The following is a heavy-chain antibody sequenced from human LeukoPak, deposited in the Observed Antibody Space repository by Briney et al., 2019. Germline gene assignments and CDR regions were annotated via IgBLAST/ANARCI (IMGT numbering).Heavy chain of an antibody. CDR3: ARHNPLGIAADGHPLSVYYHYMDV. CDR1: GGSISSGGYY. V-gene: IGHV4-39*01. D-gene: IGHD6-13*01. CDR2: IYYSGST. J-gene: IGHJ6*03. Sequence: SETLSLTCTVSGGSISSGGYYWSWIRQHPGKGLEWIGYIYYSGSTYYNPSLKSRVTISIDTSTNQFSLKLSSVTAADTAVYYCARHNPLGIAADGHPLSVYYHYMDVWGKGTTVTVSS.